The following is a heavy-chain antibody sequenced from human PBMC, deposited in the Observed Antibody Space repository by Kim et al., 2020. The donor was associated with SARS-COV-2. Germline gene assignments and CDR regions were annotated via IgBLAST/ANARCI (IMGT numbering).Heavy chain of an antibody. D-gene: IGHD6-19*01. CDR2: ITGDGSRT. V-gene: IGHV3-43*02. CDR3: VTTGYSSLGYLFDY. J-gene: IGHJ4*02. Sequence: GKGLEWVSLITGDGSRTYYADSVKGRFTISRDNIKNSLYLQMSSLITEDTALYYCVTTGYSSLGYLFDYWGQGTLVTVSS.